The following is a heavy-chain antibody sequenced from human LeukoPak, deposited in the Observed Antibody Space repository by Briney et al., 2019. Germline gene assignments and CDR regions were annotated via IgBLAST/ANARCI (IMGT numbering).Heavy chain of an antibody. V-gene: IGHV4-4*07. CDR2: IYTSGST. Sequence: SETLSLTCTVSGGSISSYYWSWIRQPAGKGLEWIGRIYTSGSTNYNASLKSRVSMSVDTSKNQFSLKLSSVTAADTAVYYCARVGGRRVVPAALDYWGQGTLVTVSS. CDR3: ARVGGRRVVPAALDY. CDR1: GGSISSYY. D-gene: IGHD2-2*01. J-gene: IGHJ4*02.